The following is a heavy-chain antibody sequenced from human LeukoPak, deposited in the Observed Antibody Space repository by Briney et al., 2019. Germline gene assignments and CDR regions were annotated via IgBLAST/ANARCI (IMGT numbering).Heavy chain of an antibody. CDR2: IYHSGST. CDR3: ARDHLDYDFWSGSAGYYYYMDV. Sequence: SETLSLTCTVSGYSISSGYYWGWIRQPPGKGLEWIGSIYHSGSTYYNPSLKSRVTISVDTSKNQFSLKLNSVTAADTAVYYCARDHLDYDFWSGSAGYYYYMDVWGKGTTVTVSS. D-gene: IGHD3-3*01. CDR1: GYSISSGYY. J-gene: IGHJ6*03. V-gene: IGHV4-38-2*02.